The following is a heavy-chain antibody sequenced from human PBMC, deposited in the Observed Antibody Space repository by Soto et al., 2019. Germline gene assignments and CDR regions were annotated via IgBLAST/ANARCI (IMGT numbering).Heavy chain of an antibody. D-gene: IGHD2-15*01. CDR2: IYYSGST. CDR1: GGSISSSSYY. CDR3: ARRSGGYVDY. V-gene: IGHV4-39*07. J-gene: IGHJ4*02. Sequence: SETLSLTCTVSGGSISSSSYYWGWLRQAPGKGREWIGSIYYSGSTNYNPPLKSRVTISVDTSKNQFSLKLSSVAAADTAVYYCARRSGGYVDYWGQGTLVTVSS.